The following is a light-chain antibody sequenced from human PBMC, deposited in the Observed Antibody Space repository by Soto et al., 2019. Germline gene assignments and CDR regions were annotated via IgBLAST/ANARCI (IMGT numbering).Light chain of an antibody. Sequence: EIALTQSPATLSLSPGEIATLSCRASQSVKSYLAWYQQKPGQAPRILVYDASNRVTGIPARFSGSGSGTDFTLTISRLGPEDVAVYYCQQHGSSPQTFGQGTKVDIK. J-gene: IGKJ1*01. CDR1: QSVKSY. CDR3: QQHGSSPQT. V-gene: IGKV3-11*01. CDR2: DAS.